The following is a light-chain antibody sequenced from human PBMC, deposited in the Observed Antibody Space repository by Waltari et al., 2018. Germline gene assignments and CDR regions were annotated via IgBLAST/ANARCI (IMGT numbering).Light chain of an antibody. V-gene: IGLV3-1*01. CDR2: QDS. Sequence: SYELTQTPSVTVLPGQTASITCSGNTLGNKYVCWSQQKPGQSPLLVIYQDSKRPSEIPERFSGSNSGNTATLTISGTQAMDEADYYCQTWDSGSTVVFGGGTKLTVL. J-gene: IGLJ2*01. CDR3: QTWDSGSTVV. CDR1: TLGNKY.